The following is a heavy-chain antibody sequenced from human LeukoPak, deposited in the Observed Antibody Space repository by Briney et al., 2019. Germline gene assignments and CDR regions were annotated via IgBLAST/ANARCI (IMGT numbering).Heavy chain of an antibody. Sequence: PGGSLRLSCAASGFTFSSYAMYWVRQAPGQGLEWVSIISGSGGSTYYADSVKGRFTISRDNSKNTLYLQMNSLRAEDTAVYYCAKDGLRGDFDYWGQGTLVTVSS. V-gene: IGHV3-23*01. CDR3: AKDGLRGDFDY. D-gene: IGHD4-17*01. CDR2: ISGSGGST. CDR1: GFTFSSYA. J-gene: IGHJ4*02.